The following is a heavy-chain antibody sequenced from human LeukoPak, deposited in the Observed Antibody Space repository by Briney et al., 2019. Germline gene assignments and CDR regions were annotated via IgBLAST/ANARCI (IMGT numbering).Heavy chain of an antibody. J-gene: IGHJ4*02. CDR1: GGSISSYY. CDR2: IYYSGST. D-gene: IGHD3-22*01. V-gene: IGHV4-59*01. CDR3: AAYDSSGYAFHY. Sequence: SGTLSLTCTVSGGSISSYYWSWIRQPPGKGLEWIGYIYYSGSTYYNPSLKSRVTISVDTSKNQFSLKLTSVTAADTAVYYCAAYDSSGYAFHYWGQGTLVTVSS.